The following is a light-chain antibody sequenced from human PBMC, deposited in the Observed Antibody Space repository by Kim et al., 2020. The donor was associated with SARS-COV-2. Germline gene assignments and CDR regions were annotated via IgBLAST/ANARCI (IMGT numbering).Light chain of an antibody. V-gene: IGKV1D-8*02. CDR3: QQYYTYPWT. CDR1: QDISSY. Sequence: AIWMAQSPSLFSASTGDRVTISCRVSQDISSYLAWYRQKPGKAPEFLIYAASTLQSGVPSRFSGSGSGTDFTLTISCLQSEDFATYYCQQYYTYPWTFGQGTKVDIK. CDR2: AAS. J-gene: IGKJ1*01.